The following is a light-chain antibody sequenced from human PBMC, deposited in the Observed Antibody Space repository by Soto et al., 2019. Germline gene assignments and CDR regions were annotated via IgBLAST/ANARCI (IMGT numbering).Light chain of an antibody. CDR2: DVS. CDR3: CSYAGSYTWV. CDR1: SSGVGRSNY. Sequence: QSVLTQPRSVSGSPGQSVTISCTGISSGVGRSNYVSWYQHHPGKAPKLVIYDVSQRPSGVPDRFAGSRSGSTASLTISGLQAEDEADYFCCSYAGSYTWVVGGGTKLTVL. J-gene: IGLJ3*02. V-gene: IGLV2-11*01.